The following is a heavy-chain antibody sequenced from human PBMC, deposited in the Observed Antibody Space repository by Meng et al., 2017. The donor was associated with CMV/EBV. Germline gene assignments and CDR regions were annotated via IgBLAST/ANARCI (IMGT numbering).Heavy chain of an antibody. CDR1: GGSISSYY. Sequence: QRQLQESGPGLVKTSETLSLTCTVSGGSISSYYWSWSRQPARKGLEWIGRIYTSGSTNYNPSLKSRVTMSVDTSKNQFSLKLSSVTAADTAVYYCAREMPIAAAGCFDYWGQGTLVTVSS. J-gene: IGHJ4*02. CDR2: IYTSGST. V-gene: IGHV4-4*07. D-gene: IGHD6-13*01. CDR3: AREMPIAAAGCFDY.